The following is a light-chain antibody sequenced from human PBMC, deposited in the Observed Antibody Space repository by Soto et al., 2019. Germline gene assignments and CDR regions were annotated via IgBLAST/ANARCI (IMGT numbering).Light chain of an antibody. J-gene: IGKJ1*01. CDR1: QSVSSN. CDR2: GAS. CDR3: QQYYNWPRGT. Sequence: EIVMTQSPATLSVSPGERATLSCRASQSVSSNLAWYQQKPGQAPRLLIYGASTRATGIPARFSGSGSGTDFTLTISRLEPEDFAVYYCQQYYNWPRGTFGQGTKVDIK. V-gene: IGKV3-15*01.